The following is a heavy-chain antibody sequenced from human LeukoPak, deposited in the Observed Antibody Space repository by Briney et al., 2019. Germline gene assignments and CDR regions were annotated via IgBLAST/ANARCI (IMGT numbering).Heavy chain of an antibody. D-gene: IGHD3-10*01. Sequence: GALVKVSCKASGYTFTSYYMHWVRQAPGQGLEWMGGIIPIFGTANYAQKFQGRVTITADESTSTAYMELSSLRSEDTAVYYCARDGSGSFQNSWGQGTLVTVSS. CDR3: ARDGSGSFQNS. J-gene: IGHJ4*02. CDR1: GYTFTSYY. V-gene: IGHV1-69*13. CDR2: IIPIFGTA.